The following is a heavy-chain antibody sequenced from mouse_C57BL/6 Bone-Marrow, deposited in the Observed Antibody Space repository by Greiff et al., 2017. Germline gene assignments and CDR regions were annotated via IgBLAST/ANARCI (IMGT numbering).Heavy chain of an antibody. CDR1: GYTFTSYW. Sequence: QVQLQQSGPELVKPGASVKISCKASGYTFTSYWMHWVKQRPGQGLEWIGEIDPSDSYTNYNQKFKGKSTLTVDKSSSTAYMQLSSLTSEDSAVYYCARSGDYDENYYAMDYWGQGTSVTVSS. CDR2: IDPSDSYT. V-gene: IGHV1-69*01. D-gene: IGHD2-4*01. J-gene: IGHJ4*01. CDR3: ARSGDYDENYYAMDY.